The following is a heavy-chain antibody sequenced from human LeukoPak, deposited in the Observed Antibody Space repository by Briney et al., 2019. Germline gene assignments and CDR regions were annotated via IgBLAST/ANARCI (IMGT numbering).Heavy chain of an antibody. J-gene: IGHJ6*03. D-gene: IGHD3-22*01. V-gene: IGHV1-69*05. CDR2: IIPIFGRA. Sequence: SVKVSCKASGGTFSSYAISWVRQAPGQGLEWMGGIIPIFGRANYAQKFQGRVTITTDESTSTAYMELSSLRSEDTAVYYCARAPYYYDSSGYSQGGYYYYYMDVWGKGTTVTVPS. CDR3: ARAPYYYDSSGYSQGGYYYYYMDV. CDR1: GGTFSSYA.